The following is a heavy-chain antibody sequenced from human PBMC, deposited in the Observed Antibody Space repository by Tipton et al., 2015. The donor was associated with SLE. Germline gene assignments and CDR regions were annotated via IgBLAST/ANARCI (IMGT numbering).Heavy chain of an antibody. J-gene: IGHJ6*03. CDR3: ARVGDYYFDMDV. CDR1: GFTFGDYA. CDR2: IRSKAYGGTT. Sequence: SLRLSCTASGFTFGDYAMSWFRQAPGKGLEWVGFIRSKAYGGTTEYAASVKGRFTISRDDSKSIAYLQMNSLRVEDTAVYFCARVGDYYFDMDVWGKGTTVTVSS. V-gene: IGHV3-49*03.